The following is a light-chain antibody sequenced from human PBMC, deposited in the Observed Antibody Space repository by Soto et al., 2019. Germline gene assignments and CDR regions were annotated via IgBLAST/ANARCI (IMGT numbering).Light chain of an antibody. J-gene: IGKJ1*01. CDR2: AAS. CDR1: QSISSY. Sequence: DIQMTQSPSSLSASVGDRVTITCRASQSISSYLNWYQQKPGKAPKLLIYAASSLQSGVPSRFSGSGSGTEFTLTISSPQPDDSATYYCQQYHTYWWTFGQGTKVDIK. CDR3: QQYHTYWWT. V-gene: IGKV1-39*01.